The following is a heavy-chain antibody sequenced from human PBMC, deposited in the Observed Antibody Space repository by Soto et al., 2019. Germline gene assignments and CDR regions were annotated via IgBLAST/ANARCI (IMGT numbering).Heavy chain of an antibody. Sequence: GASVKVSCKASGGTFSHSTVAWVRQAPGHRPEWMGMIIPMFGSTNSAQKFRDRVTFSADTYTNTAYMELSSLRSEDTAVYYCATPSGLLGQYSSRPDNRGQLT. CDR1: GGTFSHST. V-gene: IGHV1-69*08. D-gene: IGHD2-21*01. J-gene: IGHJ4*02. CDR2: IIPMFGST. CDR3: ATPSGLLGQYSSRPDN.